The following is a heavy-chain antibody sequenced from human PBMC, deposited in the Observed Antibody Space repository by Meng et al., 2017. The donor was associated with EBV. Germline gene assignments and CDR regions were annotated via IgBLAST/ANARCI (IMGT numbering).Heavy chain of an antibody. V-gene: IGHV1-69*06. CDR1: GGTFSSYA. Sequence: QVQLGQSGAGGKKPGSSVKVSCKASGGTFSSYAISWVRQAPGQGLEWMGGIIPIFGTANYAQKFQGRVTITADKSTSTAYMELSSLRTEDTAVYYCARAEIAAAGRLDYWGQGTLVTVSS. CDR2: IIPIFGTA. J-gene: IGHJ4*02. CDR3: ARAEIAAAGRLDY. D-gene: IGHD6-13*01.